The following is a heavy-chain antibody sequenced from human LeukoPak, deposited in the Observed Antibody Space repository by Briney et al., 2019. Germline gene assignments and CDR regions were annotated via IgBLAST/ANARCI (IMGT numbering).Heavy chain of an antibody. Sequence: PGGSLRLSCAASGFTFSSYGMRWVRQAPGKGLEWVAVISYDGSNKYYADSVKGRFTISRDNSKNTLYLQMNSLRAEDTAVYYCAREGLRFLEWLLSGGYYFDYWGQGTLVTVSS. D-gene: IGHD3-3*01. CDR1: GFTFSSYG. J-gene: IGHJ4*02. V-gene: IGHV3-30*04. CDR2: ISYDGSNK. CDR3: AREGLRFLEWLLSGGYYFDY.